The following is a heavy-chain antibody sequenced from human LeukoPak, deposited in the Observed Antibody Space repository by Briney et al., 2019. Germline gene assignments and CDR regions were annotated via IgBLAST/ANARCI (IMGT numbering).Heavy chain of an antibody. CDR3: VKDRLGEAYGMDV. CDR1: GFTFSSYG. V-gene: IGHV3-30*18. Sequence: GGALRLSCSSSGFTFSSYGMPRGRQAPGKGLEWVARISYDGSRKHYGDSVQGRFSISRDNYKNKLYLQMNSLRAEDTDVYYCVKDRLGEAYGMDVWGEGTTVTVSS. CDR2: ISYDGSRK. J-gene: IGHJ6*04. D-gene: IGHD3-10*01.